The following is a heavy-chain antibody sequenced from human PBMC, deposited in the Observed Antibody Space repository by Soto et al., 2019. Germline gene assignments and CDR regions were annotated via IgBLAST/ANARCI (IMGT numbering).Heavy chain of an antibody. CDR1: RYTFTSFG. Sequence: ASVKVSCKASRYTFTSFGINGVRQAPGQGRECMGWVSAYDGDTNYAQKIQGRVTMTTXPXXTXXXKXLXXPRXAXTDVYYCARPVDYYYYDMDVWGQGTTVTVSS. V-gene: IGHV1-18*01. CDR2: VSAYDGDT. CDR3: ARPVDYYYYDMDV. J-gene: IGHJ6*02.